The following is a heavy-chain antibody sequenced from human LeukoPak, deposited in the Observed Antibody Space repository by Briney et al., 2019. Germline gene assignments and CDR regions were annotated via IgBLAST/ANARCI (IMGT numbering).Heavy chain of an antibody. J-gene: IGHJ4*02. V-gene: IGHV4-61*01. CDR2: IYYSGST. Sequence: SETLSLTCAVSGGSVSSGSYYWSWIRQPPGKGLEWISYIYYSGSTNYNPSLKSRVTISVDTSKNQFSLKLSSVTAADTAVYYCARDRQHSSGWYGYYFDYWGQGTLVTVSS. D-gene: IGHD6-19*01. CDR3: ARDRQHSSGWYGYYFDY. CDR1: GGSVSSGSYY.